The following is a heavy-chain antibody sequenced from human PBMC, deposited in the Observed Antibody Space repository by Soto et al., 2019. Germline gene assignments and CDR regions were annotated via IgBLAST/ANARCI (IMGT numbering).Heavy chain of an antibody. Sequence: QITLKESGPTLVEPTQTLTLTCSFSGFSLTSSGVGVGWLRQAPGKALECLGIIYWDGDRRYKPSLKEGLTITKDASKNQVVLTMTYMEPVDTATYYCAHRGPYISYGDVGWFDPWGQGTLVTVS. CDR1: GFSLTSSGVG. D-gene: IGHD4-17*01. J-gene: IGHJ5*02. V-gene: IGHV2-5*02. CDR2: IYWDGDR. CDR3: AHRGPYISYGDVGWFDP.